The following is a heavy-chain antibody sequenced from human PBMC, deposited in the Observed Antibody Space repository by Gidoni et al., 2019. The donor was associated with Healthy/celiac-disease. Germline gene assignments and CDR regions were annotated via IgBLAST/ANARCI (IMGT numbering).Heavy chain of an antibody. CDR2: ISSSSSTI. D-gene: IGHD4-17*01. CDR3: ARDSGETNPWWFDP. J-gene: IGHJ5*02. V-gene: IGHV3-48*01. Sequence: VQPGGSLRLSCAASGFTFSSYSMNWVRQAPGKGLEWVSYISSSSSTIYYADSVKGRFTISRDNAKNSLYLQMNSLRAEDTAVYYCARDSGETNPWWFDPWGQGTLVTVSS. CDR1: GFTFSSYS.